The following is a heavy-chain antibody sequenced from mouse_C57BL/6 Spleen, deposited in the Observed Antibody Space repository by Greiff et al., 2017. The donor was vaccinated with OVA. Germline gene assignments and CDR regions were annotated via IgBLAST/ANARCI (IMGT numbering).Heavy chain of an antibody. CDR2: ISSGSSTI. J-gene: IGHJ3*01. D-gene: IGHD2-14*01. V-gene: IGHV5-17*01. Sequence: DVQLQESGGGLVKPGGSLKLSCAASGFTFSDYGMHWVRQAPEKGLEWVAYISSGSSTIYYADTVKGRFTISRDNAKNTLFLQMTSLRSEDTAMYYCARKEYDWFAYWGQGTLVTVSA. CDR1: GFTFSDYG. CDR3: ARKEYDWFAY.